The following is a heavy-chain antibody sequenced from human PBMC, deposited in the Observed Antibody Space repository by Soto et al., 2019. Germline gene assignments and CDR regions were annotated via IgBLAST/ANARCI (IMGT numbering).Heavy chain of an antibody. D-gene: IGHD6-13*01. CDR1: GGTFSSYT. CDR3: ARGVAAARLGYYYGMDV. J-gene: IGHJ6*02. V-gene: IGHV1-69*02. CDR2: IIPILGIA. Sequence: GASVKVSCKASGGTFSSYTISWVRQAPGQGLEWMGRIIPILGIANYAQKFQGRVTITADESTSTAYMELSSLRSEDTAVYYCARGVAAARLGYYYGMDVWGQGTTVTVSS.